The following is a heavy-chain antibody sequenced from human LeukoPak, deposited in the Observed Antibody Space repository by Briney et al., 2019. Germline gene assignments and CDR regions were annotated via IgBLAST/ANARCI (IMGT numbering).Heavy chain of an antibody. CDR3: ARGAAYGGNNWFDP. Sequence: ASVKVSCKASGYTFTSYAMNWVRQAPGQGLEWMGWINTNTGNPTYAQGFTGRFVFSLDTSVSTAYLQISSLKAEDTAVYYCARGAAYGGNNWFDPWGQGTLVIVSS. D-gene: IGHD4-23*01. CDR1: GYTFTSYA. CDR2: INTNTGNP. J-gene: IGHJ5*02. V-gene: IGHV7-4-1*02.